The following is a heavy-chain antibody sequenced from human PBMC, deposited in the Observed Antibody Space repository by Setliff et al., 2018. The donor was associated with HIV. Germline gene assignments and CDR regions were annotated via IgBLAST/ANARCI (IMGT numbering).Heavy chain of an antibody. V-gene: IGHV4-34*01. CDR3: ARGGRVAGIGLWGSWFDP. D-gene: IGHD6-19*01. CDR1: GESFNTYF. J-gene: IGHJ5*02. CDR2: INHSGST. Sequence: SETLSLTCAVYGESFNTYFWSWIRQPPGKGLEWIGQINHSGSTNYNPSLRSRVTISIGTSKNQFSLKLSSVTAADTAVYYCARGGRVAGIGLWGSWFDPWGQGTLVTVS.